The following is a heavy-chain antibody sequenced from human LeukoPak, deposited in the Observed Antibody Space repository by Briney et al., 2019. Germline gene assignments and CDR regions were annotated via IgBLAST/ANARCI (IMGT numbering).Heavy chain of an antibody. Sequence: GGSLRLSCAASGFTFSSYWMHWVRQAPGKGLVWVSRINSDGSSTSYADSVKGRFTISRDNAKNTLYLQMNSLRAEDMAVYYCARSILTGYYLFDYWGQGTLVTVSS. J-gene: IGHJ4*02. V-gene: IGHV3-74*01. D-gene: IGHD3-9*01. CDR2: INSDGSST. CDR3: ARSILTGYYLFDY. CDR1: GFTFSSYW.